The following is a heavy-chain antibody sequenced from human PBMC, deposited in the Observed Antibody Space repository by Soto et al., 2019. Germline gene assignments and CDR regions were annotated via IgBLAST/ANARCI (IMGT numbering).Heavy chain of an antibody. Sequence: ASVKVSCKASGGTFSSYAISWVRQAPGQGLEWMGGIIPIFGTANYAQKFQGRVTITADESTSTAYMELSSLRSEDTAVYYCARNGGDTYYWYFDLWGRGTLVTVSS. J-gene: IGHJ2*01. CDR2: IIPIFGTA. D-gene: IGHD2-21*02. CDR1: GGTFSSYA. CDR3: ARNGGDTYYWYFDL. V-gene: IGHV1-69*13.